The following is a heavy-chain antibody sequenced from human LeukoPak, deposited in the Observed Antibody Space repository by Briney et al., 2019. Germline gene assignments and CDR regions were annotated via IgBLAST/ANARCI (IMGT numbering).Heavy chain of an antibody. J-gene: IGHJ1*01. V-gene: IGHV1-69*04. D-gene: IGHD6-19*01. CDR3: ARVSEDYSSGWYEEYFQY. Sequence: ASVTVSCKASGGTFSSYAISWVRQAPGQGLEWMGRIIPILGIANYAQKFQGRVTITADKSTSTAYMELTSLRAEDTAVYYCARVSEDYSSGWYEEYFQYWGQGTLVIVSS. CDR2: IIPILGIA. CDR1: GGTFSSYA.